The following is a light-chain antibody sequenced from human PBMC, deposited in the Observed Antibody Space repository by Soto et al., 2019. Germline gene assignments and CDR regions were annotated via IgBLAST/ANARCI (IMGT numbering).Light chain of an antibody. CDR1: QSVSSY. J-gene: IGKJ4*01. CDR2: DAS. V-gene: IGKV3-11*01. Sequence: EIVLTQSPATLSLSPGERATLSCRASQSVSSYLAWYQQRPGQAPRLLIYDASNRVTGIPARFSGSGPGTDFTLTISSPEPEDFAVYYCQHRLTGPLTFGGGTKVEI. CDR3: QHRLTGPLT.